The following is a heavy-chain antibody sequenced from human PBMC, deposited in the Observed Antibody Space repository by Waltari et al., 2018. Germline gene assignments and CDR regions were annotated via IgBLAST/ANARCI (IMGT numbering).Heavy chain of an antibody. CDR3: ARDMTTVTNYYYYGMDV. V-gene: IGHV1-2*02. CDR1: GYTFPGYY. D-gene: IGHD4-17*01. CDR2: INPNSGGT. J-gene: IGHJ6*02. Sequence: QVQLVQSGAEVKKPGASVKVSCKASGYTFPGYYMHWVRQAPGQGLEWMGWINPNSGGTNYAQKFQGRVTMTRDTSISTAYMELSRLRSDDTAVYYCARDMTTVTNYYYYGMDVWGQGTTVTVSS.